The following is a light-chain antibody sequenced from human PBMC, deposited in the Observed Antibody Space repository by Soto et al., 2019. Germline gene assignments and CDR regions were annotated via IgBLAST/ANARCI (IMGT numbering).Light chain of an antibody. CDR2: WAS. J-gene: IGKJ1*01. Sequence: DIVMTQSPDSLSVSLLDRATSNCKSSQRALYSSNNKNYLAWYQQKPGQPPKLLIYWASTRESGVPDRFSGSGSGTDFTLTISSLQAEDVAVYYCQQYYSTPVAFGQGTKVDIK. V-gene: IGKV4-1*01. CDR1: QRALYSSNNKNY. CDR3: QQYYSTPVA.